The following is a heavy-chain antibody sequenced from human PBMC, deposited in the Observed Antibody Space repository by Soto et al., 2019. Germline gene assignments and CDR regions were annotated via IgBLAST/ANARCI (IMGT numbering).Heavy chain of an antibody. Sequence: PSETLSLTCTVSGGSISSYYWSWIRQPAGKGLEWIGRIYTSGSTNYNPSLKSRVTMSVDTSKNQFSLKLSSVTAADTAVYYCARVIPLYYDFWSGHPLYYFDYWGQGTLVTVSS. V-gene: IGHV4-4*07. J-gene: IGHJ4*02. CDR3: ARVIPLYYDFWSGHPLYYFDY. D-gene: IGHD3-3*01. CDR2: IYTSGST. CDR1: GGSISSYY.